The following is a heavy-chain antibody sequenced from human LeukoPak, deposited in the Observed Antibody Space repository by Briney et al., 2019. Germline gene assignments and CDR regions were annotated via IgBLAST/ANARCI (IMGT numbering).Heavy chain of an antibody. CDR1: GGSISSYY. CDR3: VRETATYYYDSRGYYRQIEVFDI. V-gene: IGHV4-59*01. J-gene: IGHJ3*02. CDR2: VYYSGRT. Sequence: SETLSLTCTVSGGSISSYYWSWIRQPPGKGLEWIGNVYYSGRTAYNPSLKSRVTISVDISKNQFSLQLNSVTAADTAVYYCVRETATYYYDSRGYYRQIEVFDIWGQGTPVIVSS. D-gene: IGHD3-22*01.